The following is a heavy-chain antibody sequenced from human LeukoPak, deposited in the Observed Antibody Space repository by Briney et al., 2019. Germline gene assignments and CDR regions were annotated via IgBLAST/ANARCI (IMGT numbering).Heavy chain of an antibody. CDR2: IYTSGST. CDR1: GGSISSGSYY. D-gene: IGHD3-3*01. CDR3: ARVPSYDFWSGYSYYYYMDV. J-gene: IGHJ6*03. V-gene: IGHV4-61*02. Sequence: SQTLSPTCTVSGGSISSGSYYWSWIRQPAGKGLEWIGRIYTSGSTNYNPSLKSRVTISVDTSKNQFSLKLSSVTAADTAVYYCARVPSYDFWSGYSYYYYMDVWGKGTTVTVSS.